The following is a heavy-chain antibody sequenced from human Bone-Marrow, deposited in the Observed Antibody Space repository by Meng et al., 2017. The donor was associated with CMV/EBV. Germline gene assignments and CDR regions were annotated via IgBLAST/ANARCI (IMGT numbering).Heavy chain of an antibody. J-gene: IGHJ6*02. D-gene: IGHD3-10*01. CDR2: IRYDGSNK. V-gene: IGHV3-30*02. Sequence: GESLKISCAASGFTFDDYGMSWVRQAPGKGLEWVAFIRYDGSNKYYADSVKGRFTISRDNSKNTLYLQMNSLRAEDTAVYYCAKEGYYGSGYGMAVWGQGTMVTVSS. CDR3: AKEGYYGSGYGMAV. CDR1: GFTFDDYG.